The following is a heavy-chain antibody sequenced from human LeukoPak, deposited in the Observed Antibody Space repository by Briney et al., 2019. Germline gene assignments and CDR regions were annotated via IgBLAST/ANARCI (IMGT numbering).Heavy chain of an antibody. CDR1: GGSISSYY. D-gene: IGHD3-9*01. J-gene: IGHJ6*03. Sequence: PSETLSLTCTVSGGSISSYYWSWIRQPPGKGLEWIGYIYYSGSTNYNPSLKSRVTISVDTSKNQFSLKLSSVTAADTAVYYCARWKEYYDILTGYNYYYYMDVWGKGTTVTISS. CDR3: ARWKEYYDILTGYNYYYYMDV. CDR2: IYYSGST. V-gene: IGHV4-59*01.